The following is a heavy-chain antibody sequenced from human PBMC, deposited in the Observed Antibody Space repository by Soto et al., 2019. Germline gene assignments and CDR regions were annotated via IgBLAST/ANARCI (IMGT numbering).Heavy chain of an antibody. CDR3: ASSLSTSVGAFDI. D-gene: IGHD2-2*01. V-gene: IGHV3-48*01. CDR1: GLTLSTSS. Sequence: GGSLRLSCAASGLTLSTSSMNWVRQAPGKGLEWISYIRRHTSVTAYADSVKGRFTISRDSAKNSLYLQMDSLRVEDTAVYYCASSLSTSVGAFDIWGQGTMVTVSS. J-gene: IGHJ3*02. CDR2: IRRHTSVT.